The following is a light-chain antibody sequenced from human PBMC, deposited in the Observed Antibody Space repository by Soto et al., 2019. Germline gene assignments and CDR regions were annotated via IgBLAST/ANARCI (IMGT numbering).Light chain of an antibody. CDR1: QSVSSN. V-gene: IGKV3-15*01. Sequence: EIVMTQPPATLSVSPGERATLSCRASQSVSSNLAWYQQKPGQAPRLLIYGASTRATGIPARFSGSGSGTEFTLTISSLQSEVFTVYYSQQYNHWPPWTFGQGTKV. CDR2: GAS. J-gene: IGKJ1*01. CDR3: QQYNHWPPWT.